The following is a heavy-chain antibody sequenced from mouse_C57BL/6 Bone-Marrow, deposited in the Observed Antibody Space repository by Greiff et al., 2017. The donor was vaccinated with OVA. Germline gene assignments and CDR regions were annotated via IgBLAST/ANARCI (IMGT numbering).Heavy chain of an antibody. CDR2: INPNSGST. J-gene: IGHJ2*01. CDR1: GYTFTSYW. CDR3: ARWSNYVPYYFDY. V-gene: IGHV1-64*01. D-gene: IGHD2-5*01. Sequence: QVQLKQPGAELVKPGASVKLSCKASGYTFTSYWMHWVKQRPGQGLEWIGMINPNSGSTNYNAKFKSKATLTVDKSSSTAYMQLSSLTSEDSAVYYCARWSNYVPYYFDYWGQGTTLTVSS.